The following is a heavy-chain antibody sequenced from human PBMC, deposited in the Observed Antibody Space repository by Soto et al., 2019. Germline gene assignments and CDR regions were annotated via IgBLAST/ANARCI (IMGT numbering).Heavy chain of an antibody. CDR3: AKGILAATITSRGGYYMEV. CDR2: IAWTGGST. Sequence: EVQLVESGGDLVQPGRSLRLSCAASGFTSDDYAMHWVRQAPGKGLEWVSGIAWTGGSTGYADSVKGRFTISSDSAKNSLYLHMNSLRTEDTDLYYCAKGILAATITSRGGYYMEVSGKGITVTVSS. V-gene: IGHV3-9*02. CDR1: GFTSDDYA. J-gene: IGHJ6*03. D-gene: IGHD5-12*01.